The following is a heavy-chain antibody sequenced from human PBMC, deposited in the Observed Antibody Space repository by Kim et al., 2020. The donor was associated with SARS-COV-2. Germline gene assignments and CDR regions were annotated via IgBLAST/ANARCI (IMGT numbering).Heavy chain of an antibody. CDR3: ARDVAVAGKYYFDY. Sequence: SETLSLTCAVSGGSISSSNWWSWVRQPPRKGLEWFGEIYHSGSTNYNPSLKSRVTISVDKSKNQFSLKLSSVTAADTAVYYCARDVAVAGKYYFDYWGQGTLVTVSS. CDR1: GGSISSSNW. V-gene: IGHV4-4*02. CDR2: IYHSGST. D-gene: IGHD6-19*01. J-gene: IGHJ4*02.